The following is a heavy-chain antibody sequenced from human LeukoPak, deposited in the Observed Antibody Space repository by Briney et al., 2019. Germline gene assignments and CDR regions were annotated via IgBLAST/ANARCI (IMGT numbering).Heavy chain of an antibody. CDR2: IKPDGSET. V-gene: IGHV3-7*01. CDR1: GFSFSNYW. J-gene: IGHJ5*02. D-gene: IGHD3-16*01. CDR3: APQGA. Sequence: GGSLRLSCAASGFSFSNYWISWVRQAPGKGLEWVANIKPDGSETYYTDSVKGRFISRDNARNSIYLQMNSLRVEDTAVYHCAPQGAWGQGTLVTVSS.